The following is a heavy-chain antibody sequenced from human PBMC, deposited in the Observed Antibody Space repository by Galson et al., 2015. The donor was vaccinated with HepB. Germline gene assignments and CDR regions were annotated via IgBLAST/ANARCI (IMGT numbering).Heavy chain of an antibody. J-gene: IGHJ4*02. V-gene: IGHV3-64D*06. CDR3: VKEGGWDYDSSGYYGFFDY. CDR2: ISSNGGST. D-gene: IGHD3-22*01. Sequence: LRLSCAASGFTFSSYAMHWVRQAPGKGLECVSAISSNGGSTYYADSVKGRFTISRDNSKSTLYLQMSSLRAEDTAVYYCVKEGGWDYDSSGYYGFFDYWGQGTLVTVSS. CDR1: GFTFSSYA.